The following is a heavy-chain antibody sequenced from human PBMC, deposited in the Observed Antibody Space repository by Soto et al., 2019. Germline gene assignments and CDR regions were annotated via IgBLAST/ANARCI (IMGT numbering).Heavy chain of an antibody. CDR1: GVSISSYY. V-gene: IGHV4-59*01. CDR2: IYYSGST. Sequence: PAETLSRTCTVSGVSISSYYWSWIRQPPGKGLEWIGYIYYSGSTNYNPSLKSRVTISVDTSKNQFSLKLSSVTAADTAVYYCARGGDYFDYWGQGTLVTVSS. CDR3: ARGGDYFDY. J-gene: IGHJ4*02.